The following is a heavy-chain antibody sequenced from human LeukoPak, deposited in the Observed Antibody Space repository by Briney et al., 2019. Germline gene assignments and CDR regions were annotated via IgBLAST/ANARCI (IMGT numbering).Heavy chain of an antibody. D-gene: IGHD4/OR15-4a*01. V-gene: IGHV3-11*01. CDR3: ARDPLTLRGPESYFDS. Sequence: GGSLRLSCAASGVTFSDHHMSWIRQAPGKGLEWVSYISTSGNTINYADSVKGRFTISRDNAKKSLFLQMNSLRADDTAVYFCARDPLTLRGPESYFDSWGQGTLVSVSS. CDR1: GVTFSDHH. CDR2: ISTSGNTI. J-gene: IGHJ4*02.